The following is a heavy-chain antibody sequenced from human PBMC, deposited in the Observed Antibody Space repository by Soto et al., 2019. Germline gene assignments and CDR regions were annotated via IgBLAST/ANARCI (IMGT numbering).Heavy chain of an antibody. CDR2: VHHSWGS. CDR3: ARQGLGALHGLVDV. Sequence: QVQLQESGPGLVKPSETLSLSCTVSGGSISSYYWSWIRQPPGKGMEWIGYVHHSWGSTYNPSLPRRGAISLDSAIRQFSLKLTSVTATDPAEYYCARQGLGALHGLVDVWGQGTPVTVSS. CDR1: GGSISSYY. J-gene: IGHJ6*02. V-gene: IGHV4-59*08. D-gene: IGHD1-26*01.